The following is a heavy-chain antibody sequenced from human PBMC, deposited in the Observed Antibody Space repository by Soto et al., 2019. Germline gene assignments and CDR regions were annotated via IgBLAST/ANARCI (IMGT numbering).Heavy chain of an antibody. Sequence: QVQLQESGPGLVKPSQTLSLTYTVSGGSISSGDYFWSWIRQYQGKGLEWIGYIYYSGSTYYNPSLKTRFTISLDTSKSQFSLKLSSMTAADTAVYYCARGRALYSNYDSWGQGTLVTVSS. J-gene: IGHJ5*01. V-gene: IGHV4-31*03. CDR2: IYYSGST. D-gene: IGHD4-4*01. CDR3: ARGRALYSNYDS. CDR1: GGSISSGDYF.